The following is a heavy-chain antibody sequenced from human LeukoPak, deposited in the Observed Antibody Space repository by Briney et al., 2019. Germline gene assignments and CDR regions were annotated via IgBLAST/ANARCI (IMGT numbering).Heavy chain of an antibody. CDR2: INPNSGGT. J-gene: IGHJ5*02. CDR3: ARGRIAAAGTWWFDR. D-gene: IGHD6-13*01. Sequence: ASVKVSCKASGYTFTGYYMHWVRQAPGQGLEWMGWINPNSGGTNYAQKFQGRVTMTRDTSISTAYMELSRLRSDDTAVYYCARGRIAAAGTWWFDRWGQGTLVTVSS. CDR1: GYTFTGYY. V-gene: IGHV1-2*02.